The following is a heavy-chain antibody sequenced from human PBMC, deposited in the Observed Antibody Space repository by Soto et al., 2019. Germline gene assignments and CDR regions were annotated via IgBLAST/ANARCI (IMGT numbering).Heavy chain of an antibody. CDR3: AGSPPYYYDSSGYYTIGPFDY. J-gene: IGHJ4*02. V-gene: IGHV3-30-3*01. Sequence: PGGSLRLSCAASGFTFSSYAMHWVRQAPGKGLEWVAVISYDGSNKYYADSVKGRFTISRDNSKNTLYLQMNSLRAEDTAVYYCAGSPPYYYDSSGYYTIGPFDYWGQGTLVTVSS. D-gene: IGHD3-22*01. CDR2: ISYDGSNK. CDR1: GFTFSSYA.